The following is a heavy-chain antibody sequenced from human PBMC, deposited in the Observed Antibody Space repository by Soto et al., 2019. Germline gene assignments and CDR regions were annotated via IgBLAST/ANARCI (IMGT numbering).Heavy chain of an antibody. D-gene: IGHD2-2*01. CDR1: GCTFTSYG. CDR2: ISAYNGNT. J-gene: IGHJ6*03. V-gene: IGHV1-18*01. CDR3: GRGDVVVVPAEMDV. Sequence: GASVKVSCKGSGCTFTSYGISWVRQAPGQGLEWMRWISAYNGNTNSAQKLQGRVTMTTDTSTSTASMELRSLRSAATAVYYSGRGDVVVVPAEMDVWGKGTTVTVS.